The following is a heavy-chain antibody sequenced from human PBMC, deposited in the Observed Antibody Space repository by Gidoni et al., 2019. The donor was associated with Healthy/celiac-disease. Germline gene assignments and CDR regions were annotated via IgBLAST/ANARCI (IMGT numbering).Heavy chain of an antibody. J-gene: IGHJ1*01. V-gene: IGHV4-34*01. Sequence: QVQLQQWGAGLFKPSETLSLTCAVYGGSFSGYSWSWIRQPPGKGLEWIGEINHSGSTNYNPSLKSRVTISVDTSKNQFSLKLSSVTAADTAVYYCARERGTRYCSGGSCDAEYFQHWGQGTLVTVSS. CDR3: ARERGTRYCSGGSCDAEYFQH. CDR2: INHSGST. D-gene: IGHD2-15*01. CDR1: GGSFSGYS.